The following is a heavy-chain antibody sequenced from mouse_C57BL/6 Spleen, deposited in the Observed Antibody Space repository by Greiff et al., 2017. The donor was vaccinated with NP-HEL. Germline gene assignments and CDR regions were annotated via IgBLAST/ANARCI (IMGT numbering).Heavy chain of an antibody. CDR2: IDPSDSET. Sequence: QVQLQQPGAELVRPGSSVKLSCKASGYTFTSYWMHWVKQRPIQGLEWIGNIDPSDSETHYNQKFKDKATLTVDKSSSTAYMQLSSLTSEDSAVYYCARSLYGSHWYFDVWGTGTTVTVSS. CDR3: ARSLYGSHWYFDV. D-gene: IGHD1-1*01. CDR1: GYTFTSYW. J-gene: IGHJ1*03. V-gene: IGHV1-52*01.